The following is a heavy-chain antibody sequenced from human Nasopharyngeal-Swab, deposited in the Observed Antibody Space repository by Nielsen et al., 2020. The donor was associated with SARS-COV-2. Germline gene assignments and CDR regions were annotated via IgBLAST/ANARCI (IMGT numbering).Heavy chain of an antibody. D-gene: IGHD1-26*01. Sequence: GGSLRLSCATSGFTFRIYGVHWVRQAPGKGLEWVAVTSFDGSNKSYADSVKGRFTISKDYAQNTLYLHMNSLRAEDTAVYYCAKGLRVGSAYYFYYYMDVWGKGTTVTVSS. CDR1: GFTFRIYG. CDR2: TSFDGSNK. J-gene: IGHJ6*03. V-gene: IGHV3-30*05. CDR3: AKGLRVGSAYYFYYYMDV.